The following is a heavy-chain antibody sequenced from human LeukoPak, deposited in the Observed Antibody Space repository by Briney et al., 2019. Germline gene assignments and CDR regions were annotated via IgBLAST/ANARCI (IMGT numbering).Heavy chain of an antibody. CDR3: ASGGDKPPGLFDY. CDR2: IYDSGST. Sequence: SSETLSLTCTVSGGSISSYYWSWIRQPPGKGLEWIGYIYDSGSTNYNPSLKSRVTISGDTSKNQFSLKLSSVTAADTAVYYCASGGDKPPGLFDYWGQGTLVTVSS. J-gene: IGHJ4*02. D-gene: IGHD3-16*01. CDR1: GGSISSYY. V-gene: IGHV4-59*08.